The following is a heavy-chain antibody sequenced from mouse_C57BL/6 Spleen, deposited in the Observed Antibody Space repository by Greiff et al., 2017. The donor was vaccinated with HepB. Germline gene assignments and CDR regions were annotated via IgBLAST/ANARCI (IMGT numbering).Heavy chain of an antibody. CDR2: INPNNGGT. Sequence: EVQLQQSGPELVKPGASVKIPCKASGYTFTDYNMDWVKQSHGKSLEWIGDINPNNGGTIYNQKSKCKATLTVDKSSSIAYMELRSLTSEDTAVYYCAREILRSFAYWGQGTLVTVSA. CDR1: GYTFTDYN. V-gene: IGHV1-18*01. CDR3: AREILRSFAY. D-gene: IGHD1-1*01. J-gene: IGHJ3*01.